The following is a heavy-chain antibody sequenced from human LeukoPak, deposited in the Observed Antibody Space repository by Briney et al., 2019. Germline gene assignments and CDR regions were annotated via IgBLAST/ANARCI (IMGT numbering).Heavy chain of an antibody. D-gene: IGHD3-22*01. CDR3: ASAIWDDSSGT. CDR1: GFTVSSNY. J-gene: IGHJ5*02. V-gene: IGHV3-66*01. CDR2: IYSGGST. Sequence: GGSLRLSCAASGFTVSSNYMSWVRQAPGKGLEWVSVIYSGGSTYYADSVKGRFTISRDNSKNTLYLQMNSLRAEDTAVYYCASAIWDDSSGTWGQGTLVTVSS.